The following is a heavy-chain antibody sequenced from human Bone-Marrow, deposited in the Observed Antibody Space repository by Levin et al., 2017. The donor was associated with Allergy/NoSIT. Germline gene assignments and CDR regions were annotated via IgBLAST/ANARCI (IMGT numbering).Heavy chain of an antibody. D-gene: IGHD2-21*02. CDR1: GFTFSSYE. CDR2: ISSSGSTI. CDR3: ARAGGKGVTDY. V-gene: IGHV3-48*03. J-gene: IGHJ4*02. Sequence: PGGSLRLSCAASGFTFSSYEMNWVRQAPGKGLEWVSYISSSGSTIYYADSVKGRFTISRDNAKNSLYLQMNSLRAEDTAVYYCARAGGKGVTDYWGQGTLVTVSS.